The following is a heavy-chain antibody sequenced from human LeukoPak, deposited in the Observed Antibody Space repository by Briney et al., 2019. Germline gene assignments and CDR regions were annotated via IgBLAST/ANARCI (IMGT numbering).Heavy chain of an antibody. CDR3: ARVHDSSGYYGMNAFDI. V-gene: IGHV4-39*07. D-gene: IGHD3-22*01. CDR1: GGSISSSSYY. J-gene: IGHJ3*02. CDR2: IYYSGST. Sequence: SETLSLTCTVSGGSISSSSYYWGWIRQPPGKGLEWIGSIYYSGSTYYNPSLKSRVTISVDTSKNQFSLKLSSVTAADTAVYYCARVHDSSGYYGMNAFDIWGQGTMVTVSS.